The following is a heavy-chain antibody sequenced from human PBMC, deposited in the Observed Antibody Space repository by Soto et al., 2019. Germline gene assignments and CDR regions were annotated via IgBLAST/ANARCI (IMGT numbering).Heavy chain of an antibody. CDR1: VSTFTSYS. V-gene: IGHV1-3*01. Sequence: SVKVSCKASVSTFTSYSMHWVRQAPGQRLEWMGWINAGNGNTKYSQKFQGRVTITRDTAASTAYMELSSLRSEDTAVYYCARVLGYSRFDYWGQGTLVTVSS. CDR2: INAGNGNT. J-gene: IGHJ4*02. D-gene: IGHD6-13*01. CDR3: ARVLGYSRFDY.